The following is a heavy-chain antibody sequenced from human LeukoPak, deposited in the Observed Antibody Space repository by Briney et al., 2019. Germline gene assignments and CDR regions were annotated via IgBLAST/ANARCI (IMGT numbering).Heavy chain of an antibody. CDR2: IYNGGNT. V-gene: IGHV3-53*01. J-gene: IGHJ4*02. CDR3: AKVIPPYYDDSSGYYGGYYFDY. D-gene: IGHD3-22*01. Sequence: PGGSLRLSCAASGFTVSSNYMSWVRPAPGKGLVWVSVIYNGGNTYYADSVKGRFTISRANSKNTLYLQMNSLRAENTAVYYCAKVIPPYYDDSSGYYGGYYFDYWGQGTLVTVSS. CDR1: GFTVSSNY.